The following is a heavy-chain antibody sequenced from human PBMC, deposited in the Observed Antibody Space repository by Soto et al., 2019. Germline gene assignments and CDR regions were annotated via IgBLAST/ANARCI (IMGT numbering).Heavy chain of an antibody. D-gene: IGHD1-1*01. CDR3: AKDAVPRNDLWDYFEF. CDR1: GFIFSHYA. CDR2: IGGGGDDT. J-gene: IGHJ4*02. Sequence: VSLRLSCAASGFIFSHYAMSWVRQAPGKGLEWVSGIGGGGDDTNYADSVKGRFTISRDNSKNTLFLQMNSLRVEDTAVYYCAKDAVPRNDLWDYFEFGGQGTLVTVSS. V-gene: IGHV3-23*01.